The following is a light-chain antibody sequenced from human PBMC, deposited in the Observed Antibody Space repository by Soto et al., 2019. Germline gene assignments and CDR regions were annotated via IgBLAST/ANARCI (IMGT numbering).Light chain of an antibody. Sequence: DIQMTQSPSSLSASVGDRVTITCRASQSISSYLNWYQQKPGKAPKLLIYAASSLQSGVPSRFSGSGSGTDFTLTISSLQPEDFETYYCQQSYSTPITLAQGTRLEIK. V-gene: IGKV1-39*01. CDR2: AAS. CDR3: QQSYSTPIT. CDR1: QSISSY. J-gene: IGKJ5*01.